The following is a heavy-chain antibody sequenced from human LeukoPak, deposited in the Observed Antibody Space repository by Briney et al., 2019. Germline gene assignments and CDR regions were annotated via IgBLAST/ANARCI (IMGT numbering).Heavy chain of an antibody. V-gene: IGHV4-39*07. Sequence: SETLSLTCTVSGGSISSSSYYWGWIRQPPGKGLEWIGSIYYSGSTYYNPSLKSRVTISVDTSKNRFSLKLSSVTVADTAVYYCARDLLVVVPGAFDIWGQGTMVTVSS. J-gene: IGHJ3*02. CDR3: ARDLLVVVPGAFDI. CDR1: GGSISSSSYY. CDR2: IYYSGST. D-gene: IGHD2-2*01.